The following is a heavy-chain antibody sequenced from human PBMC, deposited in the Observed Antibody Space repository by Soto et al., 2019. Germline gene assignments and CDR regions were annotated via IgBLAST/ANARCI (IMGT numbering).Heavy chain of an antibody. V-gene: IGHV3-48*01. CDR3: ARHPERIAQIGWFDP. D-gene: IGHD6-13*01. J-gene: IGHJ5*02. Sequence: GGSMRLSCAASGFTFSSYSMNWVRQAPGKGLEWVSYISSSSSTIYYADSVKGRFTISRDNAKNSLYLQMNSLRAEDTAVYYCARHPERIAQIGWFDPWGQGTLVTVSS. CDR2: ISSSSSTI. CDR1: GFTFSSYS.